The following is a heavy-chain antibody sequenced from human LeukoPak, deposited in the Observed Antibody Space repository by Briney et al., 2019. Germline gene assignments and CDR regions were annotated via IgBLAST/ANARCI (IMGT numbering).Heavy chain of an antibody. V-gene: IGHV4-30-4*01. Sequence: SQTLSLTCTVSGGSISSGDYYWSWIRQPPGKGLEWIGYIYYSGSTYYNPSLKSRVTISVDTSKNQFSLKLSSVTAADTAVYYCALTGVVVTRIDYWGHGTLLTVSS. CDR3: ALTGVVVTRIDY. D-gene: IGHD3-22*01. CDR2: IYYSGST. CDR1: GGSISSGDYY. J-gene: IGHJ4*01.